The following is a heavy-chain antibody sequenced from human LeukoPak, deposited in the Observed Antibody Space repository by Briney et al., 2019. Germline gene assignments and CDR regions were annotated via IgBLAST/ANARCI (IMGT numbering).Heavy chain of an antibody. V-gene: IGHV3-74*01. Sequence: GGSLRLSCAASGFTFGSYWMHWVRQAPGKGLVWVSRINSDGSSTSYADSVKGRFTISRDNAKNTLYLHMNSLRAEDTAVCYCAGVEGSSWVFDYWGQGTLVTVSS. D-gene: IGHD6-13*01. CDR3: AGVEGSSWVFDY. CDR2: INSDGSST. J-gene: IGHJ4*02. CDR1: GFTFGSYW.